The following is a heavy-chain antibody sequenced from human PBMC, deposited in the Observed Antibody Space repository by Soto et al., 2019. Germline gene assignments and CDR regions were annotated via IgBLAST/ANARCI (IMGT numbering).Heavy chain of an antibody. J-gene: IGHJ5*02. CDR2: IYSSGST. CDR1: GGSISSYY. D-gene: IGHD3-10*01. V-gene: IGHV4-4*07. Sequence: LSLTCTVSGGSISSYYWTWIRQPAGKGLEWIGRIYSSGSTNYNPSLRSRVTMSVDTSKNQISLKLNSVTAADAAVYYCARLGRITAMDDNWFDPWGQGTLVTVSS. CDR3: ARLGRITAMDDNWFDP.